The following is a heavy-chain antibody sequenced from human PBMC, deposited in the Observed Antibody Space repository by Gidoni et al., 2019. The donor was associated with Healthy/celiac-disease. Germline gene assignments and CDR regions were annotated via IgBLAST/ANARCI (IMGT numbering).Heavy chain of an antibody. Sequence: QVQLVQSGAEVKKPGASVKVSCKASGYTFTGYYMHWVRQAPGQGLEWMGRINPNSGGTNYAQKVQGRVTMTRDTSISTAYMELSRLRSDDTAVYYCARSATVTHRRPYCGMDVWGQGTTVTVSS. J-gene: IGHJ6*02. CDR2: INPNSGGT. CDR1: GYTFTGYY. CDR3: ARSATVTHRRPYCGMDV. D-gene: IGHD4-17*01. V-gene: IGHV1-2*06.